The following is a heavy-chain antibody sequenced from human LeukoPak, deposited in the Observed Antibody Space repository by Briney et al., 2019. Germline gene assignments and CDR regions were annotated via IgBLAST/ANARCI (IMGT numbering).Heavy chain of an antibody. D-gene: IGHD1-1*01. CDR2: ISYDGSNK. J-gene: IGHJ4*02. V-gene: IGHV3-30*01. CDR3: TKEGATGSPYSFDY. CDR1: GFTFSSYA. Sequence: QPGGSLRLSCAASGFTFSSYAMHWVRQAPGKGLEWVAVISYDGSNKYYADSVKGRFTISRDNSKKTLDLQMNNLRAEDTAVYYCTKEGATGSPYSFDYWGQGTLVTVSS.